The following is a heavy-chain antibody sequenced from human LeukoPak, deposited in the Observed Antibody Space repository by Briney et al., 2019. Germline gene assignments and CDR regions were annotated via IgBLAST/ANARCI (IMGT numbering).Heavy chain of an antibody. CDR1: DDSLSRYY. CDR3: ARGGDCPDY. CDR2: LDTSGNT. V-gene: IGHV4-4*07. J-gene: IGHJ4*02. D-gene: IGHD2-21*02. Sequence: SETLSLTCTVSDDSLSRYYWSWVRQPAGKGLEWIGRLDTSGNTHYNPSLKSRVTMSVDMSRNQFSLRLTSVTAADTAVYYCARGGDCPDYWAQGTLVTVSS.